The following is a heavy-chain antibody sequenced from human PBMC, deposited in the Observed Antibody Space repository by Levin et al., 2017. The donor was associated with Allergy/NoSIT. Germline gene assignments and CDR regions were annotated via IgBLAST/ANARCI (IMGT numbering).Heavy chain of an antibody. Sequence: GGSLRLSCQGSGYSFTSYWIGWVRQMPGKGLEWMGIIYPGDSDTRYSPSFQGQVTISADKSISTAYLQWSSLKASDTAIYYCSRRGTRDYYYTWTSGAKGPRSPSP. CDR3: SRRGTRDYYYTWTS. V-gene: IGHV5-51*01. CDR2: IYPGDSDT. J-gene: IGHJ6*03. D-gene: IGHD1-1*01. CDR1: GYSFTSYW.